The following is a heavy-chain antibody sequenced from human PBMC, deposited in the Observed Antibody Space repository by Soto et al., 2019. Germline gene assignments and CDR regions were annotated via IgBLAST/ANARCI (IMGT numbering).Heavy chain of an antibody. V-gene: IGHV3-13*01. CDR3: AREPYSPHHYSRLDV. Sequence: GSLRLSCAASGFTFSIYDIHWVRQATGKGLEWVSGINTAGGTYYAGSVKGRFTISREDAKNSLYLQMNSLTAEDTAVYYCAREPYSPHHYSRLDVWGQGTTVTVSS. J-gene: IGHJ6*02. CDR2: INTAGGT. CDR1: GFTFSIYD. D-gene: IGHD2-15*01.